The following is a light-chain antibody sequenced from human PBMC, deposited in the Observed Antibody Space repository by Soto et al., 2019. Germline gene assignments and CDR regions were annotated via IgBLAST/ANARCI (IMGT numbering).Light chain of an antibody. V-gene: IGKV3-20*01. Sequence: EIVLTQSPGTLSLSPGERATFSCRASQSVSNSSLAWYHQKPGQAPRLLLFAASRRATGFSDTFNGSGSGTDFSITISRPEPEDLAVYCCPIYGKSPMYTFGQGTRLEIK. CDR2: AAS. J-gene: IGKJ2*01. CDR3: PIYGKSPMYT. CDR1: QSVSNSS.